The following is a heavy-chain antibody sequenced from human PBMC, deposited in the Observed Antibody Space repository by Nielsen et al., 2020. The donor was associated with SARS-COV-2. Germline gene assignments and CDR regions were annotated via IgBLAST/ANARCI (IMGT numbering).Heavy chain of an antibody. J-gene: IGHJ3*02. CDR1: GYSFTSYW. V-gene: IGHV5-10-1*01. CDR3: ARLYSGSYSGPDAFDI. CDR2: IDPSDSYT. Sequence: KVSCKGSGYSFTSYWISWVRQMPGKGLEWMGRIDPSDSYTNYSPSFQGHVTISADKSISTAYLQWSSLKASDTAMYYCARLYSGSYSGPDAFDIWGQGTMVTVSS. D-gene: IGHD1-26*01.